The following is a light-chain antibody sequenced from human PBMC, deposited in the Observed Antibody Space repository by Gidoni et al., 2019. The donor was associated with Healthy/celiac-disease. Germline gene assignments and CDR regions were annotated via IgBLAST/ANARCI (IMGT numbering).Light chain of an antibody. CDR1: SSNIGAGYD. V-gene: IGLV1-40*01. Sequence: QSVLTQPPSVSAAPGQRVTISCTGSSSNIGAGYDVHWYQQLPGTAPKLLIYGNSNRPSGVPDRFSGSKSGTSASLAITGLQAEDEADYYCQSYDSSLSGWVFGGGTKLTAL. CDR3: QSYDSSLSGWV. CDR2: GNS. J-gene: IGLJ3*02.